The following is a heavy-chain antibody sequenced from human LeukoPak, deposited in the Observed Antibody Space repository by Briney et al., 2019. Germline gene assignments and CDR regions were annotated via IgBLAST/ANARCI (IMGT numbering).Heavy chain of an antibody. CDR1: GYTFTGYY. D-gene: IGHD2-15*01. V-gene: IGHV1-2*02. CDR2: INPNSGGT. J-gene: IGHJ4*02. CDR3: ARWDCSGGSCYLNY. Sequence: ASVKVSCKDSGYTFTGYYMHWVRQAPGQGLEWMGWINPNSGGTNYAQKFQGRVTMTRDTSINTAYMELSRLRSDDTAVYYCARWDCSGGSCYLNYWGQGTLVTVSS.